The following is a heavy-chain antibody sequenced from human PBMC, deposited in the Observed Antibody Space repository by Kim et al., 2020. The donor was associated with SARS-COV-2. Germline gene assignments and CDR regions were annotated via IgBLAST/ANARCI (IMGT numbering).Heavy chain of an antibody. CDR3: AGAPGQLGDYFDY. CDR1: GGSISSYY. CDR2: IYYSGST. V-gene: IGHV4-59*01. D-gene: IGHD6-6*01. J-gene: IGHJ4*02. Sequence: SETLSLTCTVSGGSISSYYWSWIRQPPGKGLEWIGYIYYSGSTNYNPSLKSRVTISVDTSKNQFSLKLSSVTAADTAVYYCAGAPGQLGDYFDYWGQGTLVTVSS.